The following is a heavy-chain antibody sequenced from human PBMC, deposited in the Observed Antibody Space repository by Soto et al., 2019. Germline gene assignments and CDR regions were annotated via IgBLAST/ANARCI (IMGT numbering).Heavy chain of an antibody. J-gene: IGHJ4*02. V-gene: IGHV3-11*06. Sequence: VGSLRLSCAASGLSLSGYYMTWIRQAPGKGLEWVSLISPASTYTQYADSVRGRFTISRDNTKNSFFLQMNSLRAEDTAVYYCAREVGVAARPGSLQLDNWGQGALVTVSS. CDR2: ISPASTYT. CDR1: GLSLSGYY. CDR3: AREVGVAARPGSLQLDN. D-gene: IGHD6-6*01.